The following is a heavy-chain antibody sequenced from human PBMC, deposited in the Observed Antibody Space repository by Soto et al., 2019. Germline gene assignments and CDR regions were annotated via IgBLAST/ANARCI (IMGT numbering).Heavy chain of an antibody. CDR3: ARDRSIPPLNNNWFDP. CDR1: GYTFTSYG. CDR2: ISAYSGNT. V-gene: IGHV1-18*01. Sequence: ASVKVSCKASGYTFTSYGISWVRQAPGQGLEWMGWISAYSGNTNYAQKLQGRVTMTTDTSTSTAYMELSSLRSEDTAVYYCARDRSIPPLNNNWFDPWGQGTLVTVSS. J-gene: IGHJ5*02.